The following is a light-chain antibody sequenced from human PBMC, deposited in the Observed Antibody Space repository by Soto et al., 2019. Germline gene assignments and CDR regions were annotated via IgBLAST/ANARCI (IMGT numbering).Light chain of an antibody. CDR2: DAS. J-gene: IGKJ5*01. Sequence: EIVMTQSPATLSLSPVERATLSCRASQSVSSYLAWYQQKPGQAPRLLIYDASNRATGISARFSGSGSGTDFTLTISSLEPEDFAVYYCQQRSKWPPEVTFGQGTRREI. CDR1: QSVSSY. V-gene: IGKV3-11*01. CDR3: QQRSKWPPEVT.